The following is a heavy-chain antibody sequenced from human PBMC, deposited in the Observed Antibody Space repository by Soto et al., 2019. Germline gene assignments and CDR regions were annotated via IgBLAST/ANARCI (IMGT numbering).Heavy chain of an antibody. CDR3: ASSPSEWEPQVFEY. CDR2: ISYDGSNK. Sequence: QVQLVESGGGVVQPGRSLRLSCAASGFTFSSYAMHWVRQAPGKGLEWVAVISYDGSNKYYADSVKGRFTISRDDSKNALYLQMNSLRAEDTGVYYCASSPSEWEPQVFEYWGQGTLVTVSS. CDR1: GFTFSSYA. V-gene: IGHV3-30-3*01. J-gene: IGHJ4*02. D-gene: IGHD1-26*01.